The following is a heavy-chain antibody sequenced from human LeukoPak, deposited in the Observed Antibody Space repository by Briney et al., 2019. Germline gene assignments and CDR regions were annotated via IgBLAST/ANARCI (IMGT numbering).Heavy chain of an antibody. Sequence: GGSLRLSCAASGFTFSSYSMNWVRQAPGKGLEWVSVIYSGGSTYYADSVKGRFTISRDNSKNTLYLQMNSLRAEDTAVYYCASQSSSSQAGPYYSYYGMDVWGQGTTVTVS. CDR2: IYSGGST. D-gene: IGHD6-13*01. J-gene: IGHJ6*02. V-gene: IGHV3-53*01. CDR1: GFTFSSYS. CDR3: ASQSSSSQAGPYYSYYGMDV.